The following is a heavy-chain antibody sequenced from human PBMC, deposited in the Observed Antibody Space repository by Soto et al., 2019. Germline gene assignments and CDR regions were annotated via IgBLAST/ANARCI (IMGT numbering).Heavy chain of an antibody. CDR1: GGSITRNNHY. CDR3: ARLGSSGWYQGSYFDY. Sequence: SETLSLTCIVSGGSITRNNHYWGWIRQSPGKGLEWIGSILYSGSTNYNPSLKSRVTLSVETSKHQFSLKMSSVTAADTALYYCARLGSSGWYQGSYFDYWGQGTLVTVSS. CDR2: ILYSGST. V-gene: IGHV4-39*01. J-gene: IGHJ4*02. D-gene: IGHD6-19*01.